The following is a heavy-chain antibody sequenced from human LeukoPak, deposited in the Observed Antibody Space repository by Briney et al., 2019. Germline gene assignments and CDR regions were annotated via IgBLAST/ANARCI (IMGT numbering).Heavy chain of an antibody. Sequence: ASVKVSCKASGYTFTSYGISWVRQAPGQGLEWMGWISAYNGNTNYAQKLQGRVTMTTDTSTSTAYMELSRLRSDDTAVYYCAREDSSGWHYPLGSDYWGQGTLVTVSS. CDR3: AREDSSGWHYPLGSDY. J-gene: IGHJ4*02. CDR2: ISAYNGNT. CDR1: GYTFTSYG. V-gene: IGHV1-18*01. D-gene: IGHD6-19*01.